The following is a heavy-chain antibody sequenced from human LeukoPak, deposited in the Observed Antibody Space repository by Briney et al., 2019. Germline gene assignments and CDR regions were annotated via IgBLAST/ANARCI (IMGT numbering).Heavy chain of an antibody. V-gene: IGHV3-21*06. J-gene: IGHJ4*02. CDR1: GFTFSSYS. D-gene: IGHD5-18*01. CDR3: ARAGYSYGPRSFDS. CDR2: VSSSSDYI. Sequence: GGSLRLSCAASGFTFSSYSMNWVRQAPGKGLEWVSSVSSSSDYIYYADSVKGRFTISRGNAKNSLFLQMNSLRGDDTAGYYAARAGYSYGPRSFDSWGQGTLVTASS.